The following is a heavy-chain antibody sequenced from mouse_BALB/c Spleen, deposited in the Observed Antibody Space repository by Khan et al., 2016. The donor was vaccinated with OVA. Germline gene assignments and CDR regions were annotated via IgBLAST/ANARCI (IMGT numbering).Heavy chain of an antibody. CDR3: ARAYYGNDYYGMDY. D-gene: IGHD2-10*01. J-gene: IGHJ4*01. V-gene: IGHV5-6*01. Sequence: VQLKESGGDLVKPGGSLKVSCAASGFTFSSYGMSWVRQTPDQRLEWVATISSGGRYTYFPDSVKGRFTISRDNAKNTPYLQMSSLKSEDTAMYYCARAYYGNDYYGMDYWGQGTSVTVSS. CDR1: GFTFSSYG. CDR2: ISSGGRYT.